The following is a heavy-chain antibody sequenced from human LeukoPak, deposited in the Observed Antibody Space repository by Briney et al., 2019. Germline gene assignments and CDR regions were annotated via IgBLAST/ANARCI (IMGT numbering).Heavy chain of an antibody. CDR3: ARALSLTGIAVPGGRNWFDP. CDR2: IIPMSGTT. Sequence: GASVKVSCKASGDTFNSYTITWMRQAPGQGLEWLGGIIPMSGTTNYAHQLQGRVAITAEESATTVYMELTSLTSEDTAVYYCARALSLTGIAVPGGRNWFDPWGQGTLVTVSS. D-gene: IGHD6-19*01. V-gene: IGHV1-69*13. J-gene: IGHJ5*02. CDR1: GDTFNSYT.